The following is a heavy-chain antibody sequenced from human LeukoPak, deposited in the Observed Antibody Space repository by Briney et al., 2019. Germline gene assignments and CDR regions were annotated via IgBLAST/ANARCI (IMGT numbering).Heavy chain of an antibody. V-gene: IGHV3-23*01. Sequence: GGSLRLSCAASGFTFSSYAMHWVRQAPGKGLEWVSAISGSGGSTYYADSVKGRFTISRDNSKNTLYLQMNSLRAEDTAVYYCAKDPSGSYFRDAFDIWGQGTMVTVSS. CDR3: AKDPSGSYFRDAFDI. D-gene: IGHD1-26*01. CDR2: ISGSGGST. CDR1: GFTFSSYA. J-gene: IGHJ3*02.